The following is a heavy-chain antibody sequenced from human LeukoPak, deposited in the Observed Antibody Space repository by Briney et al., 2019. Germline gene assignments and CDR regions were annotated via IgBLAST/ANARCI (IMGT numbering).Heavy chain of an antibody. CDR1: GDSISSYY. Sequence: SETLSLTCTVSGDSISSYYWSWIRQPAGKGLEWVGRIYTSETTNYNPSPKGRVTMSVDTSKNQLSLKLSSVTAADTAVYYCARLYYYGSGMFSAFDIWGQGTVVTVSS. V-gene: IGHV4-4*07. CDR3: ARLYYYGSGMFSAFDI. J-gene: IGHJ3*02. CDR2: IYTSETT. D-gene: IGHD3-10*01.